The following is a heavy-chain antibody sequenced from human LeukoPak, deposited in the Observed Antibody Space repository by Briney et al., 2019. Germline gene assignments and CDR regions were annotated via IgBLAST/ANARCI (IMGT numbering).Heavy chain of an antibody. J-gene: IGHJ4*02. CDR2: ISRGSGYI. CDR3: ARDSPYGTAGY. CDR1: GFNFSIHS. V-gene: IGHV3-21*01. D-gene: IGHD2-8*02. Sequence: GGSLRLSCAASGFNFSIHSMNWVRQAPGKGLEWASSISRGSGYIHYADSVKGRLTISRDNAKNSLYLQMNSLRAEDTAVYYCARDSPYGTAGYWGQGTLVTVSS.